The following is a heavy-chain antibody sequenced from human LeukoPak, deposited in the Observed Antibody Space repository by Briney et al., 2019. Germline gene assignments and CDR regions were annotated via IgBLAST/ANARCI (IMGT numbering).Heavy chain of an antibody. D-gene: IGHD6-13*01. CDR1: GFTFSSYA. Sequence: GGSLRLSCAASGFTFSSYAMHWVRQAPGKGLEYVSAISSNGGSTYYANSVKGRFTISRDNSKNTLYLKMGSLRAEDMAVYYCARTLNRAAAEVFYICWGQGTLVTVSS. CDR2: ISSNGGST. J-gene: IGHJ4*02. CDR3: ARTLNRAAAEVFYIC. V-gene: IGHV3-64*01.